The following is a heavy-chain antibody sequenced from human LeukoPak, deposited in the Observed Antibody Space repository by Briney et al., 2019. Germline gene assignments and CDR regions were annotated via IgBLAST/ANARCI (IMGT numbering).Heavy chain of an antibody. CDR2: IKHDGGEK. V-gene: IGHV3-7*01. CDR3: AREIYYARFNY. D-gene: IGHD3-22*01. Sequence: GGSLRLSCAASGFTFSNYWMSWVRQAPGKGLEWVANIKHDGGEKYYVDSVKGRFTISRDNAKNSLYLQMNRLRAEDTSVYYCAREIYYARFNYWGQGTLVTVSS. CDR1: GFTFSNYW. J-gene: IGHJ4*02.